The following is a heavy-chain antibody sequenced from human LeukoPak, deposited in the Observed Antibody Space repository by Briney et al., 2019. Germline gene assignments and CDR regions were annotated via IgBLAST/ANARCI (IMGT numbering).Heavy chain of an antibody. D-gene: IGHD6-13*01. V-gene: IGHV3-30*04. CDR3: ARADIAGDQDAVSQWGIAAAGYYFDY. J-gene: IGHJ4*02. CDR2: ISYDGSNK. Sequence: PGGSLRLSCEASGFTFSSYAMHWVRQAPGKGLEWVAVISYDGSNKYYADSVKGRFTISRDNSKNTLYLQMNSLRAEDTAVYYCARADIAGDQDAVSQWGIAAAGYYFDYWGQGTLVTVSS. CDR1: GFTFSSYA.